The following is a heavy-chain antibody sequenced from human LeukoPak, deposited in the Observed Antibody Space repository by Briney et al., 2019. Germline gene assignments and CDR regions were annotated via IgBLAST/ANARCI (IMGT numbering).Heavy chain of an antibody. V-gene: IGHV4-59*01. D-gene: IGHD5-24*01. CDR2: IYYSGST. Sequence: PSETLSLTCTVSGGSISRYYWSWIRQPPGKGLEWIGYIYYSGSTNYNSSLKSRVTISVDTSKNQFSLKLSSVTAADTALYFCARIGRDGYPYYFDYWGQGTLVTVSS. CDR1: GGSISRYY. CDR3: ARIGRDGYPYYFDY. J-gene: IGHJ4*02.